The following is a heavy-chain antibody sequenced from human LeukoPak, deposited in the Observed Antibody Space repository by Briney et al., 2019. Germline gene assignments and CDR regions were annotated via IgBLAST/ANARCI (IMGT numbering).Heavy chain of an antibody. CDR2: TYYSGST. Sequence: SETLSLTCAVSGGSISSSSYYWGWIRQPPGKGLEWIGSTYYSGSTYYNPSLKSRVTISVDTSKNQFSLKLSSVTAADTAVYYCARLNLAAHHRRYYFDYWGRGTLVTVSS. J-gene: IGHJ4*02. CDR1: GGSISSSSYY. D-gene: IGHD6-6*01. V-gene: IGHV4-39*01. CDR3: ARLNLAAHHRRYYFDY.